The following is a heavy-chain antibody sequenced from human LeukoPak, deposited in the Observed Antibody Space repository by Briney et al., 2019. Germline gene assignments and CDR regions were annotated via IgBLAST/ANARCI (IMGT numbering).Heavy chain of an antibody. J-gene: IGHJ4*02. CDR3: ASGDSSGYYYFDY. CDR1: GFSFSTHW. V-gene: IGHV3-74*01. Sequence: GGSLRLSCAVSGFSFSTHWMHWVRQAPGEGLVWVSRISSDGSSTYYADSVKGRFTISRDNAKNTLYLQMNSLRGEDTAVYYCASGDSSGYYYFDYWGQGTLVTVSS. CDR2: ISSDGSST. D-gene: IGHD3-22*01.